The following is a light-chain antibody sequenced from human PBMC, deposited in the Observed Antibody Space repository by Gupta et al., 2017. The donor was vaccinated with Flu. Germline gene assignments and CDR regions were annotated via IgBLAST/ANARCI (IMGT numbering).Light chain of an antibody. CDR1: SSNIRSDY. V-gene: IGLV1-47*01. CDR2: RDN. J-gene: IGLJ1*01. CDR3: GAWDDSLKTYV. Sequence: QSVMTQPPSASGTPGQRVTISCSGNSSNIRSDYVYWYQQLPGVAPKLLISRDNQRPSGVPDRFSGSKSGTSAFLAISGLRSEDEADYYCGAWDDSLKTYVFGSGTEVTVL.